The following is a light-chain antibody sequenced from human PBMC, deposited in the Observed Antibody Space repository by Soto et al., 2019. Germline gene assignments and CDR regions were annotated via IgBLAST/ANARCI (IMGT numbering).Light chain of an antibody. Sequence: DIQMTQSPSSLSASIGDRVTITCQASQDISDFLNWYQERPGKAPQLLIYDASKLETGVPSRFSGSGSGTDFTFTISSLQTEDVAKYYCQQYDGLPLTFGGGTKVDI. V-gene: IGKV1-33*01. CDR2: DAS. CDR3: QQYDGLPLT. J-gene: IGKJ4*01. CDR1: QDISDF.